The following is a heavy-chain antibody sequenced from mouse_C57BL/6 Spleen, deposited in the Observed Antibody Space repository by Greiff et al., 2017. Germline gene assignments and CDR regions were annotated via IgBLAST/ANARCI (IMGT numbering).Heavy chain of an antibody. J-gene: IGHJ2*01. CDR3: ARLGYGSSSFDY. D-gene: IGHD1-1*01. CDR1: GYTFTSYW. V-gene: IGHV1-52*01. CDR2: IDPSDSET. Sequence: QVQLKQPGAELVRPGSSVKLSCKASGYTFTSYWMHWVKQRPIQGLEWIGNIDPSDSETHYNQKFKDKATLTVDKSSSTAYMQLSSLTSEDSAVYYCARLGYGSSSFDYWGQGTTLTVSS.